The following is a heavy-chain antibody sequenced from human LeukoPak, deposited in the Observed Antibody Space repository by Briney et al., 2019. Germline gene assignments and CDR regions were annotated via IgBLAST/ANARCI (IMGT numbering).Heavy chain of an antibody. CDR1: GGSFSGYY. CDR2: INHSGST. J-gene: IGHJ3*02. D-gene: IGHD3-9*01. Sequence: SETLSLTCAVYGGSFSGYYWSWIRQPPGKGLEWIGEINHSGSTNYNPSLKSRVTISVDTSKNQFSLKLSSVTAADTAVYYCARDFDSPMAFDIWGQGTMVTVSS. V-gene: IGHV4-34*01. CDR3: ARDFDSPMAFDI.